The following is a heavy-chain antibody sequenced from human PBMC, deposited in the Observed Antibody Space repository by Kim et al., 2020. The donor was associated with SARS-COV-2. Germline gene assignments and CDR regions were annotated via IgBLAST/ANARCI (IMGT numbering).Heavy chain of an antibody. J-gene: IGHJ3*01. D-gene: IGHD3-16*01. CDR2: MYIGGNT. CDR3: ASPLGGMLGGFDL. V-gene: IGHV3-53*01. Sequence: GGSLRLSCAASGFTVNNRYMTWVRQAPGKGLEFVAIMYIGGNTYYIDSVKGRFTITRDNSKNTLFLQMNNVRAEDTAMYHCASPLGGMLGGFDLWGQGTMVTVAS. CDR1: GFTVNNRY.